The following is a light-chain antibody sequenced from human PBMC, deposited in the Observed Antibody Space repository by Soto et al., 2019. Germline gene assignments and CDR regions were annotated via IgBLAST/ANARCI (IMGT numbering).Light chain of an antibody. CDR2: EGS. CDR3: CSYAGSSTYV. CDR1: SSDVGSYNL. J-gene: IGLJ1*01. V-gene: IGLV2-23*01. Sequence: QSVLTHPASVSGSPGQSLTLSCTGTSSDVGSYNLGSFYQQHPGKAPKLMIYEGSKRPSGVSNRFSGSKSGNTASLTISGLQAEDEADYYCCSYAGSSTYVFGTGTKVTVL.